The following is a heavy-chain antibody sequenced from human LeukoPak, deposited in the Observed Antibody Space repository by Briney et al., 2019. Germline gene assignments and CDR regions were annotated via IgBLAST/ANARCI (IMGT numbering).Heavy chain of an antibody. Sequence: KTPETLSLTCKISGASVASTGCYWGWIRQPPGKGLEWIGSAYYTGEIYSTPSLKSRLTISVDTSKNQFALTLTSVTAADTAVYYCGRHVSNGWDYHYGLDVWGQGTTVTVSS. J-gene: IGHJ6*02. CDR2: AYYTGEI. CDR3: GRHVSNGWDYHYGLDV. V-gene: IGHV4-39*01. D-gene: IGHD6-19*01. CDR1: GASVASTGCY.